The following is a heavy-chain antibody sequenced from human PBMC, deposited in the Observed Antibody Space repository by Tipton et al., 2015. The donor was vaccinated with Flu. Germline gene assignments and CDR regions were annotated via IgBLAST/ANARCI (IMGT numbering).Heavy chain of an antibody. Sequence: QLVQSGGGVVQPGRSLRLSCVTSGFTFSTYGMHWVRQSPGKGLEWVGVISYDGSNKFYADSMQGRFTISRDNLKNTLYLQMSSLRPDDAALYYCVKAPYGSSWHFEIWGQGALVTVSS. J-gene: IGHJ4*02. CDR2: ISYDGSNK. CDR1: GFTFSTYG. CDR3: VKAPYGSSWHFEI. D-gene: IGHD6-13*01. V-gene: IGHV3-30*18.